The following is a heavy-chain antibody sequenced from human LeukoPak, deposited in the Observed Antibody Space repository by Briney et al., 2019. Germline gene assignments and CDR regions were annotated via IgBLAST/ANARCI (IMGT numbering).Heavy chain of an antibody. CDR2: IYYTGST. CDR3: ARDAHSSPDWFDP. J-gene: IGHJ5*02. Sequence: PSETLSLTCTVSGGTISSSTSYWAWIRQSPGKGLEYIGSIYYTGSTYYSPSLKSRVTISLDTSKNQFSLKVNSVTAADTAVYYCARDAHSSPDWFDPWGQGTLVTVSS. V-gene: IGHV4-39*07. CDR1: GGTISSSTSY.